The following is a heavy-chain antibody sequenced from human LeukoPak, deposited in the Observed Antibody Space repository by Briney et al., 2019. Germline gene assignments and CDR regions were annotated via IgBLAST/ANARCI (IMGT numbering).Heavy chain of an antibody. CDR3: AKDCCPTRGNWYYYYYMDV. CDR2: IRYDGSNK. J-gene: IGHJ6*03. CDR1: GFTFSSYG. V-gene: IGHV3-30*02. D-gene: IGHD1-1*01. Sequence: GGSLRLSCAASGFTFSSYGMHWVRQAPGKGLEWVAFIRYDGSNKYYADSVKGRFTISRDNSKNTLYLQMNSLRAEDTAVYYCAKDCCPTRGNWYYYYYMDVWGKGTTVTVSS.